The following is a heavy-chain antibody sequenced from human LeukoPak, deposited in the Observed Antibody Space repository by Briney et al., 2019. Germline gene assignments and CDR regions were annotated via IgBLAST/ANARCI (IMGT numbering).Heavy chain of an antibody. D-gene: IGHD3-22*01. CDR2: IYHSGST. CDR1: GYSISSGYY. J-gene: IGHJ4*02. CDR3: ARVGPLYYDSSGYYYD. V-gene: IGHV4-38-2*02. Sequence: PSETLSLTCTVSGYSISSGYYWGWIRQPPGKGLEWIGSIYHSGSTYYNPSLKSRVTISVDTSKNQFSLKLSSVTAADTAVYYCARVGPLYYDSSGYYYDWGQGTLVTVSS.